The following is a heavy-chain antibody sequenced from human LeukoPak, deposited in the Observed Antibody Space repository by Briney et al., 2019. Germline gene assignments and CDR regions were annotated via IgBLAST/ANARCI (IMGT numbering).Heavy chain of an antibody. Sequence: WVKVSCKASGGTFSSYAISWVRQAHGQGLEWMGGIIPIFGTANYAQKFRGRVTITADESTSTAYMELSSLRSEDTAVYYCARTYSSGWYHDYWGQGTLVTVSS. V-gene: IGHV1-69*01. CDR2: IIPIFGTA. CDR1: GGTFSSYA. CDR3: ARTYSSGWYHDY. D-gene: IGHD6-19*01. J-gene: IGHJ4*02.